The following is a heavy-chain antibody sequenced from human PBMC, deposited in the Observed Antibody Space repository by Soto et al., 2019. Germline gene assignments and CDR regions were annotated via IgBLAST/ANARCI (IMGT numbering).Heavy chain of an antibody. CDR3: ARATVTEDTPFDP. CDR2: IYYSGST. J-gene: IGHJ5*02. Sequence: SETLSLTCTVSGGSISSYYWSWIRQPPGKGLEWIGYIYYSGSTNYNPSLKSRVTISVDTSKNQFSLKLSSVTAADTAVYYCARATVTEDTPFDPWGQGTLVTVSS. V-gene: IGHV4-59*01. CDR1: GGSISSYY. D-gene: IGHD4-17*01.